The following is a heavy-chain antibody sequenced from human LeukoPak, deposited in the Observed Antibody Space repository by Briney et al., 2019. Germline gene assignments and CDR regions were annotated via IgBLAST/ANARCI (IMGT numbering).Heavy chain of an antibody. CDR1: GFTFSNYE. V-gene: IGHV3-48*03. CDR2: ISSSGSTT. D-gene: IGHD6-6*01. CDR3: ASASRMDV. J-gene: IGHJ6*02. Sequence: GSLRLSCAASGFTFSNYEMNWVRQAPGKGLEWVSYISSSGSTTYYADSVKGRFTISRDNARNSLSLQMNCLRAEDTAVYYCASASRMDVWGQGTTVTVSS.